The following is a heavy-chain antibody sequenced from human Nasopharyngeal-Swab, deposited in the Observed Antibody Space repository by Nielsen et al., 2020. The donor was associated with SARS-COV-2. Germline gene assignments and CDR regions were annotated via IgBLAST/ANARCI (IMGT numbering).Heavy chain of an antibody. CDR3: ARASRGIFGVGSTFDY. V-gene: IGHV4-31*02. CDR2: IYYSGST. D-gene: IGHD3-3*01. Sequence: RQAPGKGLEWIGYIYYSGSTYYNPSLKSRVTISVDTSKNQFSLKLSSVTAADTAVYYCARASRGIFGVGSTFDYWGQGTLVTV. J-gene: IGHJ4*02.